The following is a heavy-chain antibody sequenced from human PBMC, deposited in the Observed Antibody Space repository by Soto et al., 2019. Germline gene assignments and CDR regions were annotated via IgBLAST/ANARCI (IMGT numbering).Heavy chain of an antibody. V-gene: IGHV3-23*01. D-gene: IGHD3-3*01. CDR3: AKDKYYDFYFDY. CDR2: ISGSGGST. J-gene: IGHJ4*02. Sequence: GGSLRLSCAASGFTFSSYAMSWVRQAPGKGLEWVSVISGSGGSTDYADSVKGRFTISRDNSKNTLVLQMNSLRAEDTAVYYCAKDKYYDFYFDYWGQGTLVTVSS. CDR1: GFTFSSYA.